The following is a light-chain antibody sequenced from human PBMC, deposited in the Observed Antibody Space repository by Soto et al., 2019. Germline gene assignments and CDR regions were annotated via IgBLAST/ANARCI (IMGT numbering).Light chain of an antibody. Sequence: EIVWSQSPGTLSLSRGGRATPPCRASQSVSSSYLAWYQQKPGQAPRLLIYGASSRATGIPDRFSGSGSGTDFTLTISRLEPEDFAVYYGQQYGSSPHLTFGQGTEVDIK. V-gene: IGKV3-20*01. CDR3: QQYGSSPHLT. CDR2: GAS. CDR1: QSVSSSY. J-gene: IGKJ1*01.